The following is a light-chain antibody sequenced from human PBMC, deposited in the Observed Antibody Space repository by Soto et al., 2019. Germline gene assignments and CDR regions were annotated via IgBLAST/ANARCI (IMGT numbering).Light chain of an antibody. CDR3: QQYNSWAWT. V-gene: IGKV1-5*03. Sequence: DIQMTQSPSTLSASVGDRVTITCRASQSISSWLAWYQQKPGKAPKLLIYKASSLESGVPSRFSGSGSGTEFTLTISSLQPDDFGNYYCQQYNSWAWTFGQGTKVDIK. CDR2: KAS. J-gene: IGKJ1*01. CDR1: QSISSW.